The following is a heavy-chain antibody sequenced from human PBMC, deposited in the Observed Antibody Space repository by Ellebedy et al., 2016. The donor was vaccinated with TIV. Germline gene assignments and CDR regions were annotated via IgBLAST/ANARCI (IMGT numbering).Heavy chain of an antibody. J-gene: IGHJ4*02. CDR2: INPSGCST. V-gene: IGHV1-46*04. CDR3: ARSRSGGWLQTPDY. D-gene: IGHD6-19*01. CDR1: GYTFSNYF. Sequence: AASVKVSCKASGYTFSNYFMHWLRQAPGQGLDWMGIINPSGCSTTYAQILQGRVIMTRDTPTTTVYMELSSLRSEDTAVYYCARSRSGGWLQTPDYWGQGTLVIVSS.